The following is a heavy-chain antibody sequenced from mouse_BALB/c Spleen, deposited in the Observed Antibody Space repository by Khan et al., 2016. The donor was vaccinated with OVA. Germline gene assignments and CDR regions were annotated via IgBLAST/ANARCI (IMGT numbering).Heavy chain of an antibody. J-gene: IGHJ2*01. D-gene: IGHD2-10*01. Sequence: QVQLQQPGTELVKPGASVKLSCKASGYTFTNYWVHWVKQRPGQGLEWIGEIYPGDGRTNNNEKFKSAATLTVDKSSSTAYMQLNSLTSEDSAVYYCARNAYFGNYFDYWGQGTILTVSS. CDR1: GYTFTNYW. CDR3: ARNAYFGNYFDY. CDR2: IYPGDGRT. V-gene: IGHV1S81*02.